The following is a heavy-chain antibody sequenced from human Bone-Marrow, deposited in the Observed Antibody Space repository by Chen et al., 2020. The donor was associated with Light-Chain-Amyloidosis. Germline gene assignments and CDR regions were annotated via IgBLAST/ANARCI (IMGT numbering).Heavy chain of an antibody. CDR3: ARRRDGYNFDY. J-gene: IGHJ4*02. CDR2: IYPDDSDA. CDR1: GYTFPNYW. V-gene: IGHV5-51*01. D-gene: IGHD5-12*01. Sequence: EVQLEQSGPEVKKPGESLKISCKGSGYTFPNYWIGWVRQMPWKGLEWMGVIYPDDSDARYSPSFEGQVTSSADKSITTAYLQWRSLKASDTAMYYCARRRDGYNFDYWGQGTLVTVSS.